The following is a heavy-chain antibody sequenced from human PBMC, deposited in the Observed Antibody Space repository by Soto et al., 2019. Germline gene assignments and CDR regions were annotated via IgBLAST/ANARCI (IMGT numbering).Heavy chain of an antibody. V-gene: IGHV1-18*01. CDR2: ISAYNGNT. Sequence: GASVKVSCKASGYTFTSYGISWVRQAPGQGLEWMGWISAYNGNTNYAQKLQGRVTMTTDTSTSTAYMELRSLRSDDTAVYYCAREDYYDSSGSARLDYWGQGTLVTVSS. J-gene: IGHJ4*02. D-gene: IGHD3-22*01. CDR3: AREDYYDSSGSARLDY. CDR1: GYTFTSYG.